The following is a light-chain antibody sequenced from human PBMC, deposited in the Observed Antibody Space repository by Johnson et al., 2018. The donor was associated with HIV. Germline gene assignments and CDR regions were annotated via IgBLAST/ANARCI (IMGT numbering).Light chain of an antibody. CDR3: GTCDSSLVAYV. Sequence: QSVLTQPPSVSAAPGQKVTISCSGSSSNIGDNSVSWYQHLPGTAPKLLIYENNKRPSGIPDRFSGSKSGTSATLGITGLQTGDEADYYCGTCDSSLVAYVFGTGTKVTVL. V-gene: IGLV1-51*02. CDR2: ENN. CDR1: SSNIGDNS. J-gene: IGLJ1*01.